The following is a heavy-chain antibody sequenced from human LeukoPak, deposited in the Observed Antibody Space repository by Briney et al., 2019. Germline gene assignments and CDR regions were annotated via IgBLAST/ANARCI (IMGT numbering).Heavy chain of an antibody. J-gene: IGHJ4*02. V-gene: IGHV3-21*01. CDR1: KFTFNNYA. CDR2: ISSSSSYI. Sequence: GGSLRLSCLASKFTFNNYAMTWVRQAPGKGLEWVSSISSSSSYIYYADSVKGRFTISRDNAKNSLYLQMNSLRAEDTAVYYCARERTDYYDSSGYYIFDYWGQGTLVTVSS. D-gene: IGHD3-22*01. CDR3: ARERTDYYDSSGYYIFDY.